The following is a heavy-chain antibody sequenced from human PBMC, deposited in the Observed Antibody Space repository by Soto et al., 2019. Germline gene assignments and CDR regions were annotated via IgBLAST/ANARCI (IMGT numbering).Heavy chain of an antibody. V-gene: IGHV1-8*01. CDR3: ARGVSAGVDY. D-gene: IGHD1-26*01. CDR1: GYSFTSLD. Sequence: QVQLVQSGAEVREPGASVKFSCKASGYSFTSLDINWVRQTAGQGLEWMGWMQPSTGRTGYAQKFKGRVTMTRENSINTAYMELNTLTSDDTAFYYCARGVSAGVDYWGQGTLVTVSS. CDR2: MQPSTGRT. J-gene: IGHJ4*02.